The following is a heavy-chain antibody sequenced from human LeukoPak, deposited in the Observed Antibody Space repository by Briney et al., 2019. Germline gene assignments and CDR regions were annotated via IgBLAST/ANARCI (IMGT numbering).Heavy chain of an antibody. D-gene: IGHD3-10*01. V-gene: IGHV1-69*04. CDR1: GGTFSSYA. J-gene: IGHJ5*02. CDR3: AKQEGFGELYYDP. Sequence: SVKVSCKASGGTFSSYAISWVRQAPGQGLEWMGRIIPIPGIANYAQKFQGRVTITADKSTSTAYMELSSLRSEDTAVYYCAKQEGFGELYYDPWGQGTLVTVSS. CDR2: IIPIPGIA.